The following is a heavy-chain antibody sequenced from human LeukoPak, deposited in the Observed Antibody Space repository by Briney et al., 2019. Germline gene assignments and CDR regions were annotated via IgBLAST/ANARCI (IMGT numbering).Heavy chain of an antibody. CDR1: GGSISSSSYY. Sequence: SETLSLTCTVSGGSISSSSYYWGWIRQPPGKGLEWIGSIYYSGSTYYNPSLKSRVTISVDTSKNQFSLKLSSVTAADTAVYYCARHPRYCSGGSCYTFDPWGQGTLVTVSS. D-gene: IGHD2-15*01. J-gene: IGHJ5*02. CDR2: IYYSGST. V-gene: IGHV4-39*01. CDR3: ARHPRYCSGGSCYTFDP.